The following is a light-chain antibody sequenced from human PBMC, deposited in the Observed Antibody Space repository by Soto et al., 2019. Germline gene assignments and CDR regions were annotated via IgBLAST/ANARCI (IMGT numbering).Light chain of an antibody. CDR1: SSDVGGYNY. CDR3: SSYTSSSTLVV. V-gene: IGLV2-14*01. Sequence: QSALTQPASGSGSPGQSITISCTGTSSDVGGYNYVSWYQQHPGKAPKLMIYDVSNRPSGVYNRFSGSKSGNTASLTISGLQAEDEADYYCSSYTSSSTLVVFGGGTKLPVL. J-gene: IGLJ2*01. CDR2: DVS.